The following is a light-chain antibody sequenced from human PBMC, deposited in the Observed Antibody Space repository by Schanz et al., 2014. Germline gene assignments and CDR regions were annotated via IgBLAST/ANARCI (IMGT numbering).Light chain of an antibody. J-gene: IGLJ3*02. CDR3: SSYAGSNNLV. CDR1: SSDVGAYNS. Sequence: QSALTQPPSASGSPGQSVTISCTGTSSDVGAYNSVSWYQQHPGKAPPLMIYEVTKRPSGVPDRFSGSKSGNTASLTVSGLQAEDEADYYCSSYAGSNNLVFGGGTKVTVL. CDR2: EVT. V-gene: IGLV2-8*01.